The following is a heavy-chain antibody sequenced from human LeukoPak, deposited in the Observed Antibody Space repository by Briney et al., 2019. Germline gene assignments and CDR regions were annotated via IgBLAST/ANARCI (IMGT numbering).Heavy chain of an antibody. CDR2: VSDTGGST. D-gene: IGHD3-22*01. V-gene: IGHV3-23*01. J-gene: IGHJ4*02. CDR3: AKVRLGSSGDY. CDR1: GFTFSIFA. Sequence: GGSLRLSCAASGFTFSIFAMSWVRQAPGKGLEWVSSVSDTGGSTYYADSVKGRFTISRDNSKNTLYLQMNSLRAEDTAVYYCAKVRLGSSGDYWGQGTMVTVSS.